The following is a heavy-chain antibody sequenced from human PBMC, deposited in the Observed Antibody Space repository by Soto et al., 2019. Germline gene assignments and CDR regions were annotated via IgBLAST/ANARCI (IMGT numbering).Heavy chain of an antibody. D-gene: IGHD3-10*01. CDR2: ILNDGSNR. J-gene: IGHJ6*02. CDR1: GFTFSNYG. Sequence: QVQLVESGGGVVQPGRSLRLSCAASGFTFSNYGMHWVRQAPGKGLEWVAVILNDGSNRYHADSVKDRFTISRDNSKNTLYLQMNSLRAADTAVYYCARDDEYSGNGMDVWGQGTTVTVS. CDR3: ARDDEYSGNGMDV. V-gene: IGHV3-33*01.